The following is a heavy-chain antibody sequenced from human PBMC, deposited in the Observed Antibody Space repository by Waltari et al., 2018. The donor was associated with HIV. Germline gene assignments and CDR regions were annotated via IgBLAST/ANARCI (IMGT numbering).Heavy chain of an antibody. D-gene: IGHD6-13*01. Sequence: EVQLVDSGGGLVKPGGSLRLSCAASGFTFSDYSMNWVRQSPGKGREGVSSISRSGSFIYYADSVKGRFTISRDNAQNSMYLQMNNLRADDSAMYYCARDSRGTSWSLNWFDPWGQGTLVTVSS. V-gene: IGHV3-21*02. CDR1: GFTFSDYS. CDR2: ISRSGSFI. J-gene: IGHJ5*02. CDR3: ARDSRGTSWSLNWFDP.